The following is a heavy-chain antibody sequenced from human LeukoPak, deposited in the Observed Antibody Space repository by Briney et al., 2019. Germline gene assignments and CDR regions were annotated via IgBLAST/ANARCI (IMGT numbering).Heavy chain of an antibody. V-gene: IGHV3-23*01. CDR2: GGSGGST. CDR1: EFTFSDAW. Sequence: PGGSLRLSCAVPEFTFSDAWMSWVRQAPGKGLEWVSYGGSGGSTYYADSVKGRFTVSRDNSKSTLYLQMNSLTAEGTAVYYCAKMRGQYYHSYYMDAWGKGTTVTVSS. J-gene: IGHJ6*03. CDR3: AKMRGQYYHSYYMDA.